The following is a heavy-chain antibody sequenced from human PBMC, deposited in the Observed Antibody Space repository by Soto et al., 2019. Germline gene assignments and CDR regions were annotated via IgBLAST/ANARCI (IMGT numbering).Heavy chain of an antibody. CDR2: IWYDGSNK. CDR1: GFTFSSYG. CDR3: ARDIVYDFWSGYAPRLYYYYGMDV. Sequence: QVQLVESGGGVVQPGRSLRLSCAASGFTFSSYGMHWVRQAPGKGLEWVAVIWYDGSNKYYADSVKGRFTISRDNSKNTLYLQMNSLRAEDTAVYYCARDIVYDFWSGYAPRLYYYYGMDVWGQGTTVTVSS. D-gene: IGHD3-3*01. J-gene: IGHJ6*02. V-gene: IGHV3-33*01.